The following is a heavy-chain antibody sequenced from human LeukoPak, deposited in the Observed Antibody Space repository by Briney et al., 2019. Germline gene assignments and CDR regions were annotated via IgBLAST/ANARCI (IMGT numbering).Heavy chain of an antibody. J-gene: IGHJ6*02. Sequence: GGSLRLTCAASGFTVSSNYMSWVRQAPGKGLEGVSVIYSGSSTYYADSVKGRFTISRDNSKNTLYLQMNSLRAEDTAVYYCARGGYGDYVLYYYYGMDVWGQGTTVTVSS. CDR2: IYSGSST. V-gene: IGHV3-66*02. CDR3: ARGGYGDYVLYYYYGMDV. CDR1: GFTVSSNY. D-gene: IGHD4-17*01.